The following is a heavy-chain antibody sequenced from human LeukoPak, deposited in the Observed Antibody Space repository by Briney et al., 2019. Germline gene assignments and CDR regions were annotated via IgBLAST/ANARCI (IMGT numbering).Heavy chain of an antibody. D-gene: IGHD2-2*01. Sequence: TSETLSLTCAVYGGSFSGYYWSWIRQPPGKGLEWIGEINHSGSTNYNPSLKSRVTISVDTSKNQFSLKLSSVTAADTAVYYCAREDCSRTSCYTYYFDHWGQGTLVTVSS. J-gene: IGHJ4*02. CDR3: AREDCSRTSCYTYYFDH. CDR1: GGSFSGYY. V-gene: IGHV4-34*01. CDR2: INHSGST.